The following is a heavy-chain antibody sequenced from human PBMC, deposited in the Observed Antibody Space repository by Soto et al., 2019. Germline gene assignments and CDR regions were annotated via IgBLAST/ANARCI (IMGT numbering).Heavy chain of an antibody. J-gene: IGHJ5*02. CDR3: ARLGIIGMTSWFDP. Sequence: QITLKESGPTLVKPTQTLTLTCTFSGFSLNSRGVGVGWIRQPPGKALEWLALIYWDEDKHFSPSLKSRLTPTTDTSKNQVVLTMTNMDHVDTGTYYCARLGIIGMTSWFDPWGQGALVTVSS. V-gene: IGHV2-5*02. CDR2: IYWDEDK. D-gene: IGHD1-20*01. CDR1: GFSLNSRGVG.